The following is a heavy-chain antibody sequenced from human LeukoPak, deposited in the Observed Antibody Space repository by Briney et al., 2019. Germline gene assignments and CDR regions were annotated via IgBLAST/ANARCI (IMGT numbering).Heavy chain of an antibody. D-gene: IGHD3-10*01. CDR3: ARDLNTWYYYGSGSYSPFDY. CDR2: ISAYNGNT. J-gene: IGHJ4*02. CDR1: GYTFTSYG. Sequence: ASVKVSCKASGYTFTSYGISWVRQAPGQGLEWMGWISAYNGNTNYAQKLQDRVTMTTDTSTSTAYMELRSLRSDDTAVYYCARDLNTWYYYGSGSYSPFDYWGQGTLVTVSS. V-gene: IGHV1-18*01.